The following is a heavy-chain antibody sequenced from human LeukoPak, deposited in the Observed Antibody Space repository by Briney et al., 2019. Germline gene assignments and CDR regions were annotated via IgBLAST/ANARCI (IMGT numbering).Heavy chain of an antibody. J-gene: IGHJ4*02. D-gene: IGHD4-23*01. CDR3: ARRLYYDGNPFDY. Sequence: SETLSLTCTVSGGSISSGGYYWSWIRQHPGKGLEWIGYIYYSGSTNYNPSLKSRVTISVDTSKNQFSLKLTSVTAADTAVYYCARRLYYDGNPFDYWGQGTLVTVSS. V-gene: IGHV4-61*08. CDR2: IYYSGST. CDR1: GGSISSGGYY.